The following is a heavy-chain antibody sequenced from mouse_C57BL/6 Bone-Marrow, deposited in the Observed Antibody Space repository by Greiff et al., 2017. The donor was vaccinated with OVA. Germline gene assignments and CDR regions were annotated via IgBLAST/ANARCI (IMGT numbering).Heavy chain of an antibody. Sequence: VKLQESGAGLVKPGASVAISCKASGYAFSSYWLNWVKQRPGKGLEWIGQIYPGDGDTNYNGKFRGKATLTADKSSTTAYMQLSSLTSVDSAVYFCARGYFWGQGTTLTVSS. CDR2: IYPGDGDT. CDR3: ARGYF. J-gene: IGHJ2*01. V-gene: IGHV1-80*01. CDR1: GYAFSSYW.